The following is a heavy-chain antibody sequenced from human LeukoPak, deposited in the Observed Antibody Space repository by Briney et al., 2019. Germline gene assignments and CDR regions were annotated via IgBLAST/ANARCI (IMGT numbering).Heavy chain of an antibody. Sequence: SETLSLTCAVYGGSFSGYYWSWIRQPPGEGLEWIGEINHSGSTNYNPSLKSRVTISVDTSKNQFSLKLSSVTAADTAVYYCAREGIYYVKIDYWGQGTLVTVSS. CDR2: INHSGST. J-gene: IGHJ4*02. D-gene: IGHD3-10*02. CDR3: AREGIYYVKIDY. CDR1: GGSFSGYY. V-gene: IGHV4-34*01.